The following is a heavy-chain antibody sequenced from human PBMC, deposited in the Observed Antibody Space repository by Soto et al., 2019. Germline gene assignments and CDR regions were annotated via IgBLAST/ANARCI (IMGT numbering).Heavy chain of an antibody. D-gene: IGHD2-2*01. CDR3: ARGQCSSASCFFFDY. J-gene: IGHJ4*02. Sequence: ASVKVSCKVSGYTLTELSMHWVRQAPGKGLEWMGGFDPEDGETIYAPKLQDRLTITRDTSASTVYMELSSLRSEDTTLYYCARGQCSSASCFFFDYWGQGSMVTVSS. CDR2: FDPEDGET. V-gene: IGHV1-24*01. CDR1: GYTLTELS.